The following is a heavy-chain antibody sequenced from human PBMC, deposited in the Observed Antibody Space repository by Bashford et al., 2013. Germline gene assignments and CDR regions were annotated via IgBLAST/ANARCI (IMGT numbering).Heavy chain of an antibody. J-gene: IGHJ4*02. Sequence: GSLRLSCAVSGYTFRNAWMGWVRQAPGKGLEWVGLIKSKTDGGTTDYAAPVKGRFTISRDDSRSTLFLQMDSLKSEDSAVYYCATHRSYYDASGYDYWGQGTLVTVSS. CDR2: IKSKTDGGTT. CDR1: GYTFRNAW. CDR3: ATHRSYYDASGYDY. V-gene: IGHV3-15*01. D-gene: IGHD3-22*01.